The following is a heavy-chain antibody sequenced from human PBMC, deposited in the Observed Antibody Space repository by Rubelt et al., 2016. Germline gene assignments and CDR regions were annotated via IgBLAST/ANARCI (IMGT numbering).Heavy chain of an antibody. CDR3: ARDHGLGVRGVYYDY. J-gene: IGHJ4*02. CDR2: ILYDATNK. D-gene: IGHD3-10*01. Sequence: EVYGGGVVQPGRSLRLSCAASGFTFSSYAMHWVRQAPGKGLEWMAVILYDATNKYYADSVKGRFTISRDNSKNTLYLQMNSLRAEDTAVYYCARDHGLGVRGVYYDYWGQGTLVTVSS. CDR1: GFTFSSYA. V-gene: IGHV3-30*04.